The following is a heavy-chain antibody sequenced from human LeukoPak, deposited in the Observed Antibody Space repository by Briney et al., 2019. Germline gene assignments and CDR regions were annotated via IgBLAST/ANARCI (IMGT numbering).Heavy chain of an antibody. J-gene: IGHJ5*02. CDR1: GGSISSYY. V-gene: IGHV4-59*05. CDR3: ARHEVDILTGYYLNWFDP. D-gene: IGHD3-9*01. CDR2: IYYSGST. Sequence: SETLSLTCTVSGGSISSYYWSWIRQPPGKGLEWIGSIYYSGSTYYNPSLKSRVTISVDTSKNQFSLKLSSVTAADTAVYYCARHEVDILTGYYLNWFDPWGQGTLVTVSS.